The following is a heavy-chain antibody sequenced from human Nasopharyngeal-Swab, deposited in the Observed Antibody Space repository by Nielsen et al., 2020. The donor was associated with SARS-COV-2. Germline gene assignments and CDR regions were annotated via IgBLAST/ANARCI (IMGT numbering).Heavy chain of an antibody. J-gene: IGHJ4*02. CDR3: AREETIFYFDY. CDR1: GFTFSSYS. V-gene: IGHV3-21*01. CDR2: ISSSSSYI. D-gene: IGHD3-3*01. Sequence: GESLKISCAASGFTFSSYSMNWVRQAPGKGLEWVSSISSSSSYIYYADSVKGRFTISRDNAKNSLYLQMNSLRAEDTAVYYCAREETIFYFDYWGQGTLVTVSS.